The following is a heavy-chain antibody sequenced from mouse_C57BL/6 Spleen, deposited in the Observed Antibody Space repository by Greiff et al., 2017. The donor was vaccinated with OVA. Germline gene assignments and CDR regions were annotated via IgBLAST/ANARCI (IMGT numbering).Heavy chain of an antibody. J-gene: IGHJ3*01. Sequence: EVQLQQSGPELVKPGASVKMSCKASGYTFTDYNMHWVKQSHGKSLEWIGYINPNNGGTRYNQKFKGKATLTVNKSSSTAYMELRSLTSEDSAVYYCARPYYGNYEFAYWGQGTLVTVSA. CDR3: ARPYYGNYEFAY. CDR2: INPNNGGT. D-gene: IGHD2-10*01. CDR1: GYTFTDYN. V-gene: IGHV1-22*01.